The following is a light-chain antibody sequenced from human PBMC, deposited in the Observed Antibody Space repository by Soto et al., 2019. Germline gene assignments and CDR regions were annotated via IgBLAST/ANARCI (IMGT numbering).Light chain of an antibody. CDR3: QQYNTFPWT. V-gene: IGKV1-5*03. J-gene: IGKJ1*01. Sequence: DIPMTQSPSTLSASVGDRVTITCRASQTIKYWLAWYQQTPGKAPNVLIYKASSLESGVPSRFSVSGSGTDFTLTISSLQPEDFATYYCQQYNTFPWTFGQGTKVEIK. CDR2: KAS. CDR1: QTIKYW.